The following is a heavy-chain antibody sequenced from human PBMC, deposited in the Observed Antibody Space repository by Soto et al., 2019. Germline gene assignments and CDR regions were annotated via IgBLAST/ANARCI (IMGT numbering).Heavy chain of an antibody. CDR1: GVTFSSYA. CDR3: ESPSQWRGYSYGYPFDY. J-gene: IGHJ4*02. V-gene: IGHV3-30-3*01. CDR2: ISYDGSNK. D-gene: IGHD5-18*01. Sequence: GGSLRLSCAASGVTFSSYAMHWVRQAPGKGLEWVAVISYDGSNKYYADSVKGRFTISRDNSKNTLYLQMNSLRAEDTAVYYCESPSQWRGYSYGYPFDYWGQGTLVTVSS.